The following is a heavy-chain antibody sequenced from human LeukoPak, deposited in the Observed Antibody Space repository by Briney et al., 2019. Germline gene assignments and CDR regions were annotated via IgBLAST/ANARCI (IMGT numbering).Heavy chain of an antibody. CDR3: ARDLKKLVGATTSPFDY. D-gene: IGHD1-26*01. CDR2: ISAYNGHT. Sequence: VASVKVSCKASGYTFTSHGISWVRQAPGQGLEWMGWISAYNGHTNSAQKLQGRVTMTTDTSTGTAYMELRSLRSDDTAVYYCARDLKKLVGATTSPFDYWGQGTLVTVSS. J-gene: IGHJ4*02. CDR1: GYTFTSHG. V-gene: IGHV1-18*01.